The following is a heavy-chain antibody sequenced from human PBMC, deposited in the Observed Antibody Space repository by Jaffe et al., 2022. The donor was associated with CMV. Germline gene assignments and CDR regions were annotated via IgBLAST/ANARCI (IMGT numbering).Heavy chain of an antibody. CDR1: GFTFSRHT. CDR3: ARDSFHCSNDVCHTYYMDV. V-gene: IGHV3-21*01. J-gene: IGHJ6*03. D-gene: IGHD2-8*01. CDR2: ISSDGTYI. Sequence: DVQLVESGGGLVKPGESLRLSCVASGFTFSRHTVNWVRQAPGKGLEWVSSISSDGTYIFYVDSVKGRFTISRDNAKNSLFLQMHSLRAEDTAVYYCARDSFHCSNDVCHTYYMDVWGKGTTVTVSS.